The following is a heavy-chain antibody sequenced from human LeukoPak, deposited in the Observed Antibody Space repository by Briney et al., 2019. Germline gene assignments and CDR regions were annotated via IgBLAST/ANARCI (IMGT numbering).Heavy chain of an antibody. CDR3: ASQKQGDRYDFWSNYYGMDV. Sequence: SETLSLTCTVSGGSISSSSYYWGWTRQPPGKGLEWIGSIYYSGSTYYNPSLKSRVTISVDTSKNQFSLKLSSVTAADTAVYYCASQKQGDRYDFWSNYYGMDVWGQGTTVTVSS. J-gene: IGHJ6*02. CDR1: GGSISSSSYY. CDR2: IYYSGST. D-gene: IGHD3-3*01. V-gene: IGHV4-39*01.